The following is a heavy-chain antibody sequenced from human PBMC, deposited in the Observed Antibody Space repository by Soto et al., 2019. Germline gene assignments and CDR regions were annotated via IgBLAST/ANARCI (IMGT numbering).Heavy chain of an antibody. D-gene: IGHD1-26*01. CDR3: SRERKWEPLPY. J-gene: IGHJ4*02. CDR2: INGNTGHT. CDR1: GYTFSRYG. Sequence: QVQLVQSGAEVREPGASVKVSCKTSGYTFSRYGITWVRQAPGQGLEWMGCINGNTGHTIYAMNLEDRLTISTDTSTRTAYMELMSLNSDDAAVYYFSRERKWEPLPYWGQGTLVTVSS. V-gene: IGHV1-18*01.